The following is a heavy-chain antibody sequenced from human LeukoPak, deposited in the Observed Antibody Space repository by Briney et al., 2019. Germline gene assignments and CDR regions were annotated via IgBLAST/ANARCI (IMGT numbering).Heavy chain of an antibody. Sequence: PGGSLRLSCAASGFTFSSYWMHWVRQVPGKGLVWVSRINADGSSTYYADSVKGRFTISRDNAKNTLYLQMNSLRAEDTAVYYCARALKACSSASCYPYYYYYYMDVWGKGTTVTVSS. D-gene: IGHD2-2*01. CDR1: GFTFSSYW. V-gene: IGHV3-74*01. CDR2: INADGSST. J-gene: IGHJ6*03. CDR3: ARALKACSSASCYPYYYYYYMDV.